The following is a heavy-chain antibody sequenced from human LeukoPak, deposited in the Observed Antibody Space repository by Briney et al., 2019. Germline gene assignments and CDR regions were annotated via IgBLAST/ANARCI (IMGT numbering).Heavy chain of an antibody. CDR1: GYTFTGYY. D-gene: IGHD3-10*01. J-gene: IGHJ4*02. CDR2: FDPEDGET. Sequence: ASVKVSCKASGYTFTGYYMHWVRQAPGQGLEWMGGFDPEDGETIYAQKFQGRVTMTEDTSTDTAYMELSSLRSEDTAVYYCATGRVTMVRGVIITTLGYFDYWGQGTLVTVSS. CDR3: ATGRVTMVRGVIITTLGYFDY. V-gene: IGHV1-24*01.